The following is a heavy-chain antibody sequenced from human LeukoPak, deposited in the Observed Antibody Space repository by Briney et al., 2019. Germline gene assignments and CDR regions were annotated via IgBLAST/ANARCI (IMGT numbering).Heavy chain of an antibody. CDR3: ARRHRITIFGVISGSHIGSWFDP. V-gene: IGHV4-34*01. Sequence: PSETLSLICAVYGGSFSGYYWRWIRQPPGKGLEWIGEINHSGSTNYNPSLKSRVTISVDTSKNQFSLKLSSVTAADTAVYYCARRHRITIFGVISGSHIGSWFDPWGQGTLVTVSS. D-gene: IGHD3-3*01. J-gene: IGHJ5*02. CDR1: GGSFSGYY. CDR2: INHSGST.